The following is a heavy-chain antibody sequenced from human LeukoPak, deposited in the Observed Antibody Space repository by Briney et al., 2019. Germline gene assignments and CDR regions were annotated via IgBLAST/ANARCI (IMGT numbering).Heavy chain of an antibody. V-gene: IGHV4-39*07. CDR3: ARGPWTFEY. CDR1: SGSISSSSYY. CDR2: IYYSEST. J-gene: IGHJ4*02. Sequence: PSETLSLTCTGYSGSISSSSYYWGWIRQPPGKGLEWIGSIYYSESTYYNPSLNSRATISVDTSKNQFSLKLSSVTAADTAVYYCARGPWTFEYWGQGTLVTVSS. D-gene: IGHD3/OR15-3a*01.